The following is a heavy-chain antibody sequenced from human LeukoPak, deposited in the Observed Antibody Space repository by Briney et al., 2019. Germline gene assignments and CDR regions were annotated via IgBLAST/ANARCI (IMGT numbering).Heavy chain of an antibody. CDR3: ARDPSYSTGYYDY. D-gene: IGHD5-18*01. V-gene: IGHV4-4*07. CDR2: IYGSGGT. J-gene: IGHJ4*02. CDR1: GGSISSYY. Sequence: SETLSLSCTVSGGSISSYYWNWIRQPAGKGLEWIGRIYGSGGTDYNPSLKSRVTMSDDTSKNHVSLKLNSVTAADSAVYYCARDPSYSTGYYDYWGQGILVTVSS.